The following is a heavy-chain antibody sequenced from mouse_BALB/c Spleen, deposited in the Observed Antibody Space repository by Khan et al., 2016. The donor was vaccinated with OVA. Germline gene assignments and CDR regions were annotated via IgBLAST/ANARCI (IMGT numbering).Heavy chain of an antibody. D-gene: IGHD2-14*01. V-gene: IGHV1-26*01. J-gene: IGHJ3*01. CDR1: GYSFTAYY. CDR2: INPNTDNT. CDR3: ARGYDSFAY. Sequence: VQLKQSGPDLVKTGASVKLSCKASGYSFTAYYMNWVKLSPGKSLECIGRINPNTDNTNYNQKFKGKAILTVDTSSSTAYLEFRSLTSEDSAVYFVARGYDSFAYGGQGTLVTVSA.